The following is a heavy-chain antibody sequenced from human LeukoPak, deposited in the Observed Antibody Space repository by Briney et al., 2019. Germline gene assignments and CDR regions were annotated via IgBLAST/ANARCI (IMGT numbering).Heavy chain of an antibody. D-gene: IGHD3-22*01. J-gene: IGHJ4*02. Sequence: ASVKVSCKVSGYTLTELSMHWVRQAPGKGLEWMGGFDPEDGETIYAQKFQGRVTMTEDTSTDTAYMELSSLRSEGTAVYYCATAHYYYDSSGYFPFDYWGQGTLVTVSS. CDR3: ATAHYYYDSSGYFPFDY. CDR2: FDPEDGET. CDR1: GYTLTELS. V-gene: IGHV1-24*01.